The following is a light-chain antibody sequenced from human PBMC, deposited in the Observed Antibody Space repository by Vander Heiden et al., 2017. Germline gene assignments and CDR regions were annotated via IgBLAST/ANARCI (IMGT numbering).Light chain of an antibody. V-gene: IGLV2-14*01. CDR2: EVS. CDR1: SSDVGGYNY. CDR3: SSYTSSSTIYV. Sequence: QSALTQPASLSGSPGQPITIPCTGTSSDVGGYNYVSWYHQHPGKAPKLMIYEVSNRPSGVSNRFSGSKSGNTASLTISGLQAEDEADYYCSSYTSSSTIYVFGTGTKVTVL. J-gene: IGLJ1*01.